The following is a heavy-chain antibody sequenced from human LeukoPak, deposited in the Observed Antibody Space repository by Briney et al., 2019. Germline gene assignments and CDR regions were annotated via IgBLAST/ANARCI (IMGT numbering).Heavy chain of an antibody. CDR2: IYYSGST. CDR1: GGSISSYY. J-gene: IGHJ4*02. Sequence: PSETLSLTCTVSGGSISSYYWSWIRQPPGKGLEWIGYIYYSGSTNYNPSLKSRVTISVDTSKNQFSLKLSSVNAADTAVYYCARYLHSSGTFYWGQGTLVTVSS. CDR3: ARYLHSSGTFY. V-gene: IGHV4-59*01. D-gene: IGHD6-19*01.